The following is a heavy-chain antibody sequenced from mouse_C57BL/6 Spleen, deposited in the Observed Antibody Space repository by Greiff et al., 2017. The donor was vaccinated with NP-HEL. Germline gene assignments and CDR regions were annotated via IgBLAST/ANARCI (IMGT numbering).Heavy chain of an antibody. CDR1: GFTFSSYA. D-gene: IGHD1-1*01. CDR3: ARGYYGSSSFAY. V-gene: IGHV5-4*03. J-gene: IGHJ3*01. Sequence: EVKLMESGGGLVKPGGSLKLSCAASGFTFSSYAMSWVRQTPEKRLEWVATISDGGSYTYYPDNVKGRFTISRDNAKNNLYLQMSHLKSEDTAMYYCARGYYGSSSFAYWGQGTLVTVSA. CDR2: ISDGGSYT.